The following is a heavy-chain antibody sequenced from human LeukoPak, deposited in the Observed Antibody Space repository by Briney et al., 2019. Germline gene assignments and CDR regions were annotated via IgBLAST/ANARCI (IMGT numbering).Heavy chain of an antibody. CDR2: IIPIFGTA. J-gene: IGHJ4*02. V-gene: IGHV1-69*13. CDR3: ARDGQGITIFGVVPPESYFDY. CDR1: GGTFSSYA. D-gene: IGHD3-3*01. Sequence: ASVKVSCKASGGTFSSYAISWVRQAPGQGLEWMGGIIPIFGTANYAQKFQGRVTITADESTSTAYMELSSLRSEDTAVYYCARDGQGITIFGVVPPESYFDYWGQGTLLTVSS.